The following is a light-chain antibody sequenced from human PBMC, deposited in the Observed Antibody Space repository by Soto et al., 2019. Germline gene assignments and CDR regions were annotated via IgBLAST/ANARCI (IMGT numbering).Light chain of an antibody. J-gene: IGLJ1*01. CDR1: SSNIGAGYD. Sequence: QSVLTQPPSVSGAPGQRVTISCTGSSSNIGAGYDVHWYQQLPGTAPKILIYGNSNRPSGVPDRFSGSKSGTSASLAITGLQAEDEADYYCQSYDSSLSGSYVVGTGTKVTVL. CDR2: GNS. CDR3: QSYDSSLSGSYV. V-gene: IGLV1-40*01.